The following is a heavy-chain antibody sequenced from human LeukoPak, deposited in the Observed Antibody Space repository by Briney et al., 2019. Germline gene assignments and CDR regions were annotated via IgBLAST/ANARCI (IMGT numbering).Heavy chain of an antibody. V-gene: IGHV3-7*01. D-gene: IGHD6-6*01. CDR2: IKQDGSQR. CDR1: GFTFSDYW. Sequence: PGGSLRLSCTASGFTFSDYWMTWVRQALGKGPEWVANIKQDGSQRYYVDSVRGRFTISRDNAKNSLFLQMNGLRAEDTAVYYCARRGGSSSRRSPIDYWGQGTLVTVSS. CDR3: ARRGGSSSRRSPIDY. J-gene: IGHJ4*02.